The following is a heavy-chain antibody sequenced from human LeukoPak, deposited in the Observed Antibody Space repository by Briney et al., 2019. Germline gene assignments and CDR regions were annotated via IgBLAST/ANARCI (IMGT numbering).Heavy chain of an antibody. V-gene: IGHV4-34*01. CDR2: INHSGST. J-gene: IGHJ4*02. CDR1: GGSFSGYY. CDR3: ARGGQARIAVADGGFDY. Sequence: SETLSLTCAVYGGSFSGYYWSWIRQPPGKGLEWIGEINHSGSTNYNPSLKSRVTISVDTSKNHLSLKLSSLTAADTAVYYCARGGQARIAVADGGFDYWGQGTLVTVSS. D-gene: IGHD6-19*01.